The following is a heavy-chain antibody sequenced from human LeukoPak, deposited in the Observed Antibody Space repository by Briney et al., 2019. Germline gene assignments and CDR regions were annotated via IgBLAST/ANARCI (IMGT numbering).Heavy chain of an antibody. Sequence: PSETLSLTCTVSGGSISDSYWTWIRLPPGKGLEWIGSIYYSGSTYYNPSLKSRVTISVDTSKNQFSLKLSSVTAADTAVYYCARNPIVAQLSAFDIWGQGTMVTVSS. CDR3: ARNPIVAQLSAFDI. J-gene: IGHJ3*02. CDR1: GGSISDSY. V-gene: IGHV4-59*05. CDR2: IYYSGST. D-gene: IGHD5-12*01.